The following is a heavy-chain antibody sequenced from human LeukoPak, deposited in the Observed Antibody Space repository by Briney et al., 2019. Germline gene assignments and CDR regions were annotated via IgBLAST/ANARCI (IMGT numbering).Heavy chain of an antibody. CDR2: ISGDSATT. J-gene: IGHJ4*02. CDR1: GFTFGGYG. CDR3: AKITGHYGGNSGDY. V-gene: IGHV3-23*01. D-gene: IGHD4-23*01. Sequence: GGSLRLSCAASGFTFGGYGMGWVRQAPGKGLEWVSVISGDSATTYYADSVKGRFAISRDNSENTLYLHMNSLRAEDTAVYYCAKITGHYGGNSGDYWGQGTLVTVSS.